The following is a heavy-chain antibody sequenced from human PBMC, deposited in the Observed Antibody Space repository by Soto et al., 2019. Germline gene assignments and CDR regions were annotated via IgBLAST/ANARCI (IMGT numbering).Heavy chain of an antibody. CDR3: ARDNTGTKYYYDSGHGMDV. D-gene: IGHD3-22*01. V-gene: IGHV4-4*02. CDR1: GGSISSSNW. J-gene: IGHJ6*02. CDR2: IYHSGST. Sequence: PSETLSLTCAVSGGSISSSNWWSWVRQPPGKGLEWIGEIYHSGSTNYNPSLKSRVTISVDKSKNQFSLKLSSVTAADTAVYYCARDNTGTKYYYDSGHGMDVWGQGTTVTVSS.